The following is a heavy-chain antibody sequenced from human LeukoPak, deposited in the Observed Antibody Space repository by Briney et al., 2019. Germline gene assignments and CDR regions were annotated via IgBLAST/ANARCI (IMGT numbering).Heavy chain of an antibody. CDR1: GYTFTGYY. J-gene: IGHJ6*02. CDR3: ARDRVPGAIHYYYYYGMDV. D-gene: IGHD1-26*01. CDR2: INPNSGGT. Sequence: ASVKVSCKASGYTFTGYYMHWVRQAPGQGLEWMGWINPNSGGTNYAQKFQGWVTMTRDTSISTAYMELSRLRSDDTAVYYCARDRVPGAIHYYYYYGMDVWGQGTTVTVSS. V-gene: IGHV1-2*04.